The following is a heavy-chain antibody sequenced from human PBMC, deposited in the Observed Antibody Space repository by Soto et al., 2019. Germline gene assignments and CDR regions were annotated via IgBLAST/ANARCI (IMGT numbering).Heavy chain of an antibody. CDR1: GFTFSSCA. V-gene: IGHV3-23*01. Sequence: EVQLLESGGGLVQPGGSLRLSCAASGFTFSSCAMSWVRQAPGKGLEWVAAISGSGGSTFYADPVKGRFSISSDNSKTPMDLQMNGLGAEATAVYYWAKARGYCSSTSCYVASDYWGQGTLVTVSS. CDR3: AKARGYCSSTSCYVASDY. D-gene: IGHD2-2*01. CDR2: ISGSGGST. J-gene: IGHJ4*02.